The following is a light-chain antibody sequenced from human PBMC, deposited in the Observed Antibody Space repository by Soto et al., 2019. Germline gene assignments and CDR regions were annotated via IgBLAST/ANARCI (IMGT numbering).Light chain of an antibody. J-gene: IGLJ2*01. CDR1: DIGSKG. V-gene: IGLV3-21*01. Sequence: SYELTQPPSVSVAPGKTASISCGGTDIGSKGVHWYQQKPGQAPVLVIYSDTDLPPVITERFSGSNSANLATLTISRVEAGDEADYYCQVWDSGSAHVVFGGGTKLTVL. CDR2: SDT. CDR3: QVWDSGSAHVV.